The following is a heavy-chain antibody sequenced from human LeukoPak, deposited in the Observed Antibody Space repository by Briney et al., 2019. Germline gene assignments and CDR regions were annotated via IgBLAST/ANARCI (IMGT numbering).Heavy chain of an antibody. D-gene: IGHD6-6*01. Sequence: SETLSLTCTVSGGSISSSSYYWGWIRQPPGKGLEWIGSIYYSGSTYYNPSLKSRVTISVDTSKNQFSLKLSSVTAADTAVYYCASLEYSSSGGVDYWGQGTLVTVSS. V-gene: IGHV4-39*01. CDR1: GGSISSSSYY. CDR3: ASLEYSSSGGVDY. CDR2: IYYSGST. J-gene: IGHJ4*02.